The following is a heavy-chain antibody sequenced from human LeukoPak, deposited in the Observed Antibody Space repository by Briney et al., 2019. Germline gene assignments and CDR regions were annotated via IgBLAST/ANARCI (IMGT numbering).Heavy chain of an antibody. J-gene: IGHJ3*02. CDR1: GFTFSNAW. Sequence: GGSLGLSCAASGFTFSNAWMSWVRQAPGKGLEWVGRIKSKTDGGTTDYAAPVKGRFTISRDDSKNTLYLQMNSLKTEDTAVYYCTTDLLWFGELLPAGGAFDIWGQGTMVTVSS. D-gene: IGHD3-10*01. V-gene: IGHV3-15*01. CDR2: IKSKTDGGTT. CDR3: TTDLLWFGELLPAGGAFDI.